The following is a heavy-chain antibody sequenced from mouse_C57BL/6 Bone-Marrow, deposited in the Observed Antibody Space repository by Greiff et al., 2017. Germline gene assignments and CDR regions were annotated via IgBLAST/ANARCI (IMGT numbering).Heavy chain of an antibody. V-gene: IGHV1-81*01. CDR1: GYTFTSYG. D-gene: IGHD3-3*01. CDR3: ARSRISYDAMDY. Sequence: QVQLQQSGAELARPGASVKLSCKASGYTFTSYGISWVKQRTGQGLEWIGEIYPRSGNTYYNEQFKGKATLTADKSSSTAYMELRSLTSEDSAVSFYARSRISYDAMDYWGQGTAVTVSS. J-gene: IGHJ4*01. CDR2: IYPRSGNT.